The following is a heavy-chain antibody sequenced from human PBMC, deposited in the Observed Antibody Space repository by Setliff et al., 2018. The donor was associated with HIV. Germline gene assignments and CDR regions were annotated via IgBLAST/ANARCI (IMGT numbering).Heavy chain of an antibody. D-gene: IGHD6-19*01. CDR2: ISPNFGHI. J-gene: IGHJ6*02. CDR1: GYTFTTYG. CDR3: ARLGSGWSDSYYYAMDI. V-gene: IGHV1-18*01. Sequence: ASVKVSCKASGYTFTTYGISWVRQAPGHGLEWMGWISPNFGHIKYAQRFLDRVTMTIDTATSRAYMELRSLRSDDTAVHFCARLGSGWSDSYYYAMDIWGQGTTVT.